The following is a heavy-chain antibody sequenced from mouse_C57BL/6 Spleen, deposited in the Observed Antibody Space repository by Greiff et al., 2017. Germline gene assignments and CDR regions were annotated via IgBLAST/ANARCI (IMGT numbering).Heavy chain of an antibody. CDR2: IYPGSGNT. J-gene: IGHJ2*01. D-gene: IGHD2-1*01. V-gene: IGHV1-66*01. CDR1: GYSFTSYY. CDR3: ARGNYGNYVDY. Sequence: VQLKESGPELVKPGASVKISCKASGYSFTSYYIHWVKQRPGQGLEWIGWIYPGSGNTKYNEKFKGKATLTADTSSSTAYMQLSSLTSEDSAVYYCARGNYGNYVDYWGQGTTLTVSS.